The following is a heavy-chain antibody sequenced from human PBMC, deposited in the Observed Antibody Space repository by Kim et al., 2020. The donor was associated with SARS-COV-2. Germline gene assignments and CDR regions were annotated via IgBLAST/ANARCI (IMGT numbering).Heavy chain of an antibody. J-gene: IGHJ4*02. CDR2: IYYSGST. CDR3: ASGIAVAGTGGYFDY. Sequence: SETLSLTCTVSGGSISSSSYYWGWIRQPPGKGLEWIGSIYYSGSTYYNPSLKSRVTISVDTSKNQFSLKLSSVTAADTAVYYCASGIAVAGTGGYFDYWGQGTLVTVSS. D-gene: IGHD6-19*01. CDR1: GGSISSSSYY. V-gene: IGHV4-39*01.